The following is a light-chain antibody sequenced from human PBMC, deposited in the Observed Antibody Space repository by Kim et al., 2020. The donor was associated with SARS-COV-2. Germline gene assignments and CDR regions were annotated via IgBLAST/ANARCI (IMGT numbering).Light chain of an antibody. Sequence: SPGERATRSCRASQSIGTYLAWYQHKPGQAPRLLIYDASNRATGVPDRFSGSGSGTDFTLTISSLEPEDFTIYYCQQRNSWPPAVTFGGGTKLEI. J-gene: IGKJ4*01. CDR1: QSIGTY. CDR2: DAS. CDR3: QQRNSWPPAVT. V-gene: IGKV3-11*01.